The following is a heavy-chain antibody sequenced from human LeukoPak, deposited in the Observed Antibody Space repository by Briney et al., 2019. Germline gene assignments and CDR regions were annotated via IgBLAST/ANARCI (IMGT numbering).Heavy chain of an antibody. CDR1: GGSFSGYY. D-gene: IGHD3-10*01. CDR3: ARAAMVRGVTTSYYYYYMDV. J-gene: IGHJ6*03. CDR2: INHSGST. V-gene: IGHV4-34*01. Sequence: KPSKTLSLTCAVYGGSFSGYYWSWIRQPPGKGLEWIGEINHSGSTNYNPYLKSRVTISVDTSKNQFSLTLSSLSAADTAVYYCARAAMVRGVTTSYYYYYMDVWGKGTTVTVSS.